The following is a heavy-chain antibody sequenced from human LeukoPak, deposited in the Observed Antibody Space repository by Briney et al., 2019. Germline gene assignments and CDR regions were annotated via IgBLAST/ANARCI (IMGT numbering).Heavy chain of an antibody. CDR1: GGSISSYY. J-gene: IGHJ3*02. Sequence: PSETLSLTCTVSGGSISSYYWSWIRQPAGKGLESSGRIYTSGSTNYNPSLKSRGTMSVDTSKNQFSLKLSSVTAADTAVYYCARDDSTGPLDAFDIWGQGTMVTVSS. CDR3: ARDDSTGPLDAFDI. V-gene: IGHV4-4*07. D-gene: IGHD3-22*01. CDR2: IYTSGST.